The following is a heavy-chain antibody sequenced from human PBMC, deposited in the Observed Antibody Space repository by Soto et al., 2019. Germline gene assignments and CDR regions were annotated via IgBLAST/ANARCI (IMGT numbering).Heavy chain of an antibody. CDR1: GFTFSSYA. CDR3: AKDGESSSWPPYYFDY. V-gene: IGHV3-23*01. J-gene: IGHJ4*02. Sequence: GGSLRLSCAASGFTFSSYAMSWVRQAPGEGLERVSTISGSAGSTFYADSVKGRFTISRDNPKDTLYLQMNSLRAEDTAIYYCAKDGESSSWPPYYFDYWGQGSLVTVSS. D-gene: IGHD6-13*01. CDR2: ISGSAGST.